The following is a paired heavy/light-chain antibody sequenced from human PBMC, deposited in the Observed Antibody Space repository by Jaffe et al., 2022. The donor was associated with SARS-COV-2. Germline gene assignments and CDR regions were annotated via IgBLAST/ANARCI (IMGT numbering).Light chain of an antibody. CDR1: QNVRSN. J-gene: IGKJ5*01. CDR2: GAS. CDR3: QQYDDWPLIT. V-gene: IGKV3-15*01. Sequence: EIVMTQSPVTLSVSPGERATLSCRASQNVRSNLAWYQQKPGQVPRLLIHGASTRATDIPARFSGSGSGTEFTLTISSLQSDDFAIYYCQQYDDWPLITFGPGTRLEIK.
Heavy chain of an antibody. CDR3: ARDPYIYPNALPLDY. Sequence: QVQLVESGGGVVQPGGSLRLSCAASGFNFSDYAMRWVRQGPGKGLEWVAIISYDGRNEHFASSVRGRFSISRDNSKDIVFLQMNSVRPEDTAVYFCARDPYIYPNALPLDYWGQGTLVTVSS. V-gene: IGHV3-30*04. J-gene: IGHJ4*02. CDR2: ISYDGRNE. CDR1: GFNFSDYA. D-gene: IGHD3-16*01.